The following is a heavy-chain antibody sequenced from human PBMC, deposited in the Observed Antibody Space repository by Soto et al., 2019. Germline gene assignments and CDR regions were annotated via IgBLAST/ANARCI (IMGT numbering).Heavy chain of an antibody. V-gene: IGHV4-28*01. CDR2: IYYSGTT. J-gene: IGHJ4*02. D-gene: IGHD1-26*01. Sequence: QVQPQESGPGLVKPSDTLSLTCAVSGYSISSSNWWGWIRKPPGKGLEWIGYIYYSGTTYYNPSLKSRVTMSVDTSKNQFSLKLTSVTAVDTAVYYCAGREVQGPIDYWGQGTLVTVSS. CDR1: GYSISSSNW. CDR3: AGREVQGPIDY.